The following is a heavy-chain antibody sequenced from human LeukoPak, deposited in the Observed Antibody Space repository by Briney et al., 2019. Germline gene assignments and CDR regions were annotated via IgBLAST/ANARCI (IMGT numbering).Heavy chain of an antibody. D-gene: IGHD4-17*01. CDR2: IGSSGSTR. Sequence: GGSLTLSCAASGFTFSSYEMNCVRQDPGKGLEGSSYIGSSGSTRYYAVSLKGRFTISRDNAKNQLSLQLNSLRAEDTAVYYCARVQATVTTLDYWGQGTLVTVSS. CDR3: ARVQATVTTLDY. CDR1: GFTFSSYE. J-gene: IGHJ4*02. V-gene: IGHV3-48*03.